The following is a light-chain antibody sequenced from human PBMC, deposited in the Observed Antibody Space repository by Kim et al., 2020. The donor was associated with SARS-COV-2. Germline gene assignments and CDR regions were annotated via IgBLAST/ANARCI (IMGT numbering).Light chain of an antibody. CDR2: YDT. V-gene: IGLV3-21*04. CDR3: QVWDLYSMF. Sequence: SYELTQPPSVSVAPRETASITCGGDKIGSKSVHWYQQRPGQAPVLVIYYDTDRPSGIPERFSGSNSGDTATLTISRVEAEDEADYFCQVWDLYSMFFGGGTQLTVL. CDR1: KIGSKS. J-gene: IGLJ2*01.